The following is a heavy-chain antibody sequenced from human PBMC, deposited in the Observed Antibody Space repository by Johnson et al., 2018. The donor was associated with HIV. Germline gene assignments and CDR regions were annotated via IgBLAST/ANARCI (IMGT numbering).Heavy chain of an antibody. CDR1: GFTFRSYA. Sequence: QVQLVESGGGVVQPGRSLRLSCAASGFTFRSYAMHWVRQAPGKGLEWVAVISYDGKSTYYADSVKGRFTISRDNSKNTLYLQMNSLRAEDTAVYYCASGYYDSSGYYPDAFDIWGQGTMVTVSS. J-gene: IGHJ3*02. V-gene: IGHV3-30*04. D-gene: IGHD3-22*01. CDR2: ISYDGKST. CDR3: ASGYYDSSGYYPDAFDI.